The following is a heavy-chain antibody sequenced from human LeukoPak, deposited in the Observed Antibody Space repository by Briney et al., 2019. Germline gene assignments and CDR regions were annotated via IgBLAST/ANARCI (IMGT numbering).Heavy chain of an antibody. CDR2: IYTSGST. Sequence: SETLSLTCTVSGGSISSYYWSWIRQPARKGLEWIGRIYTSGSTNYNPSLKSRVTMSVDTSKNQFSLKLSSVTAADTAVYYCARVASSSDLYYFDYWGQGTLVTVSS. CDR3: ARVASSSDLYYFDY. J-gene: IGHJ4*02. CDR1: GGSISSYY. V-gene: IGHV4-4*07. D-gene: IGHD6-6*01.